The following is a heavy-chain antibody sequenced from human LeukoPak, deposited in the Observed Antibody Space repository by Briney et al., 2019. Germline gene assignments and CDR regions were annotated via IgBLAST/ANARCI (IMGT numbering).Heavy chain of an antibody. D-gene: IGHD1-1*01. CDR1: GGSFSAYY. Sequence: SESLSLTCAVYGGSFSAYYWSWIRQPPGKGLEWIGEINKSGITNYNPSLKSRVTISADTSKNQFSLKLSSVTAADTAVYYCARERGKDLSPRLRRPQYFDYWGQGTLLTESS. CDR2: INKSGIT. V-gene: IGHV4-34*01. J-gene: IGHJ4*02. CDR3: ARERGKDLSPRLRRPQYFDY.